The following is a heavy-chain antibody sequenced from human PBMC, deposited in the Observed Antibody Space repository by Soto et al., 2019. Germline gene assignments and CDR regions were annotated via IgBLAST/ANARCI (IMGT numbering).Heavy chain of an antibody. CDR2: INHSGST. V-gene: IGHV4-34*01. CDR3: ARVFTVTSIRYCVTVSACLLTRSSDL. Sequence: PPGKGLEWIGEINHSGSTNYNPSLKSRVTISVDTSKNQFSLKLSSVTAADTAVYYCARVFTVTSIRYCVTVSACLLTRSSDL. D-gene: IGHD4-17*01. J-gene: IGHJ2*01.